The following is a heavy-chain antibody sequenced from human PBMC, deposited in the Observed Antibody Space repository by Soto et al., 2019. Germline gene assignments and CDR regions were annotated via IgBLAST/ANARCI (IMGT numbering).Heavy chain of an antibody. CDR3: ARDTPISSTKRWKYYGMDV. J-gene: IGHJ6*02. V-gene: IGHV3-33*01. CDR1: GFTFSSYG. Sequence: QVQLVESGGGVVQPGRSLRLSCAASGFTFSSYGMHWVRQAPGKGLEWVAVIWYDGSNKYYADSVKGRFTISRDNSKNXLXXQMNSLRAEDTAVYYCARDTPISSTKRWKYYGMDVWGQGTTVTVSS. CDR2: IWYDGSNK. D-gene: IGHD6-13*01.